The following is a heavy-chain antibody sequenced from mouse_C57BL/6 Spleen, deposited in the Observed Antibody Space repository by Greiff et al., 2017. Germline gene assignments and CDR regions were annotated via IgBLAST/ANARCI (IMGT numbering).Heavy chain of an antibody. CDR1: GFAFSSSW. CDR3: AREISFDY. CDR2: IYPGDGDT. J-gene: IGHJ2*01. Sequence: VKLMESGPELVKPGASVKISCKASGFAFSSSWMNWVKQRPGKGLEWIGRIYPGDGDTNYNGKFKGKATLTADKSSSTAYMQLSSLTSADSAVYFCAREISFDYWGQGTTLTVSS. V-gene: IGHV1-82*01.